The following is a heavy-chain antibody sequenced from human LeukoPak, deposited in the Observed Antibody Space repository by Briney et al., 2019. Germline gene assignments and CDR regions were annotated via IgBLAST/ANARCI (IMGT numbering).Heavy chain of an antibody. J-gene: IGHJ4*02. Sequence: GGSLRLSCAASGFTLSSHGMHWVRQAPGRGLEWVAVIWYDGSTKYYAGSVKGRFTISRDNSKNTLSLQMNSLRAEDTAVYYCARGGGNLWGQGTLVTVSS. V-gene: IGHV3-33*01. D-gene: IGHD3-16*01. CDR2: IWYDGSTK. CDR1: GFTLSSHG. CDR3: ARGGGNL.